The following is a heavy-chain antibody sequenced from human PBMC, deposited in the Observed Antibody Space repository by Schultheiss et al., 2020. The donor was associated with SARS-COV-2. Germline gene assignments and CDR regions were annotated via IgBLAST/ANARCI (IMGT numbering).Heavy chain of an antibody. CDR2: IPHDGNKK. CDR1: GFTFSSFW. CDR3: VREFPVAAGSYYGMDV. Sequence: GGSLRLSCAASGFTFSSFWMTWVRQSPGKGLEWVAVIPHDGNKKYYADSVKGRFTISRDNSKNTLYLQMNSLRSEDTAVYYCVREFPVAAGSYYGMDVWGHGTTVTVSS. V-gene: IGHV3-30-3*01. D-gene: IGHD6-13*01. J-gene: IGHJ6*02.